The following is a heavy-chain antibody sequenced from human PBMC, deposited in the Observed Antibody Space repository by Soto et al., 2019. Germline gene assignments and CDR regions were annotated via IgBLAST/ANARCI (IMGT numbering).Heavy chain of an antibody. Sequence: PSETLSLTCTVSGGSISSYYWSWIRQAAGKGLEWIGRIYTSGSTNYNPSLKSRVTMSVDTSKNQFSLKLSSVTAADTAVYYRARSIPDYYDSSGYENDAFDIWGQGTMVTVSS. CDR1: GGSISSYY. V-gene: IGHV4-4*07. CDR3: ARSIPDYYDSSGYENDAFDI. D-gene: IGHD3-22*01. CDR2: IYTSGST. J-gene: IGHJ3*02.